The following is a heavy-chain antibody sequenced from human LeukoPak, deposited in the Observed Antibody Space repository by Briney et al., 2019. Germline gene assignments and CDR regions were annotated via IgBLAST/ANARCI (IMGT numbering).Heavy chain of an antibody. V-gene: IGHV3-7*03. CDR1: GFTFSSYC. J-gene: IGHJ4*02. Sequence: GGSLRLSCAASGFTFSSYCMSWVRQAPGKGLEWVANINKDESERYYVDSVKGRFTISRDNAKNSLYLQMNSLRAEDTAVYYCARCRTTVTAMPGYWGQGTLVTVSS. D-gene: IGHD4-17*01. CDR3: ARCRTTVTAMPGY. CDR2: INKDESER.